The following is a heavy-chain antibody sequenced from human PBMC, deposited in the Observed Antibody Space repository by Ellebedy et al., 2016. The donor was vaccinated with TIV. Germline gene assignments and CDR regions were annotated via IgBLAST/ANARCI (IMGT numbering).Heavy chain of an antibody. CDR2: IRSTGSDK. J-gene: IGHJ4*02. CDR1: GFTFSNYN. CDR3: ARDPREWLVRGYFDC. D-gene: IGHD6-19*01. V-gene: IGHV3-21*04. Sequence: GESLKISCVASGFTFSNYNMNWVRQSPGKGLEWVSSIRSTGSDKYYAESVKGRFTISKDNSQNTVYLHMNSLRAEDTAVYYCARDPREWLVRGYFDCWGQGTLVTVSS.